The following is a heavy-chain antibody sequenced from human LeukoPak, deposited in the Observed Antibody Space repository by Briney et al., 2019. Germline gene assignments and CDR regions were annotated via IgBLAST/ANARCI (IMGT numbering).Heavy chain of an antibody. V-gene: IGHV4-59*12. J-gene: IGHJ6*03. Sequence: SETLSLTCTVSGGSIASYYWSWIRQFPGKGLEWIGYISYSGSTYYNPSLKSRVTISVDTSKNQFSLKLSSVTAADTAVYYCAREKQWLVPYYYYYYMDVWGKGTTVTVSS. D-gene: IGHD6-19*01. CDR3: AREKQWLVPYYYYYYMDV. CDR1: GGSIASYY. CDR2: ISYSGST.